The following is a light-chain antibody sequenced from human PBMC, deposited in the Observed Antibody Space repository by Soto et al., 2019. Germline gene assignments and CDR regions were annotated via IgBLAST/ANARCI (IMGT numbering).Light chain of an antibody. V-gene: IGKV1D-12*01. CDR1: QDISSW. Sequence: DILRTQSPSSVSASVGNRVSTTCRASQDISSWLAWYQQKPGKAPKPLIYAASTLQSGVPSRFSGSGSGTDFTLTISSLQPEDFAIYYCQQANSLPPAFGGGTKVDIK. J-gene: IGKJ4*01. CDR2: AAS. CDR3: QQANSLPPA.